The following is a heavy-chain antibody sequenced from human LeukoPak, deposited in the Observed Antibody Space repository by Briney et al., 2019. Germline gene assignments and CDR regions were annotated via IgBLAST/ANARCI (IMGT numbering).Heavy chain of an antibody. D-gene: IGHD1-26*01. Sequence: PGGSLRLSCVVSGFSFSDYEMAWVRQAPGMGLEWISYISNSGDIRRYADAVKGRFAISRDNAKNSVSLQMNSLRADDTGLYFCGGGPQYSGSYGDWGQGTLVTVSS. J-gene: IGHJ4*02. CDR3: GGGPQYSGSYGD. V-gene: IGHV3-48*03. CDR2: ISNSGDIR. CDR1: GFSFSDYE.